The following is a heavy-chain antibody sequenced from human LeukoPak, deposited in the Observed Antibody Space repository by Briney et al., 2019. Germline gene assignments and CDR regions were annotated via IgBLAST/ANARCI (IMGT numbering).Heavy chain of an antibody. V-gene: IGHV4-34*01. CDR3: ARDYYSGYYNGLDV. Sequence: SETLSLTCAVYGGSFSGYYWSWIRQPPGKGLEWIGEINHSGSTNYNASLESRVNISVEPSKTQISLKLNSVTAADTAVYYCARDYYSGYYNGLDVWGLGTTVTVSS. CDR2: INHSGST. D-gene: IGHD3-10*01. J-gene: IGHJ6*02. CDR1: GGSFSGYY.